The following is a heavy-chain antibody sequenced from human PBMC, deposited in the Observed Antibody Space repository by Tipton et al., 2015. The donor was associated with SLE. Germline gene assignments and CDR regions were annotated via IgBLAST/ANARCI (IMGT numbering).Heavy chain of an antibody. CDR3: AKDPGAYWYFDL. Sequence: SLRLSCAASGFTFSSYSMNWVRQAPGKGLEWVSYISGSGGSTYYADSVKGRFTISRDNSKNTLYLQMNSLRAEDTAVYYCAKDPGAYWYFDLWGRGTLVTVSS. CDR1: GFTFSSYS. V-gene: IGHV3-23*01. CDR2: ISGSGGST. D-gene: IGHD3-10*01. J-gene: IGHJ2*01.